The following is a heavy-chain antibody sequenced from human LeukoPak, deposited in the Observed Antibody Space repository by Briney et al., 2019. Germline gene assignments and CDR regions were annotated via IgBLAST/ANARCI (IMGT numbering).Heavy chain of an antibody. D-gene: IGHD5-24*01. J-gene: IGHJ4*02. CDR3: ARGAPWERRDGYNSDY. V-gene: IGHV1-18*01. CDR2: ISAYNGNT. Sequence: ASVKVSCKASGYTFTSYGIRWVRQAPGQGLEWMGWISAYNGNTNYAQKLQGRVTMTTDTSTTTAYMELRSLRSDDTAVYYCARGAPWERRDGYNSDYWGQGTLVTVSS. CDR1: GYTFTSYG.